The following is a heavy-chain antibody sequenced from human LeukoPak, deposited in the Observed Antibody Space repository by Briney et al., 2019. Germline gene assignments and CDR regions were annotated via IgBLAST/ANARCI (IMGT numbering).Heavy chain of an antibody. V-gene: IGHV3-33*06. CDR2: IWYDGSNK. Sequence: GGSLRLSCAASGFTFSSYGMHWVRQAPGKGLEWEAVIWYDGSNKYYADSVKGRFTISRDNSKNTLYLQMNSLRAEDTAVYYCAKRAGAVAGKVGYYYYMDVWGKGTTVTVSS. J-gene: IGHJ6*03. CDR1: GFTFSSYG. CDR3: AKRAGAVAGKVGYYYYMDV. D-gene: IGHD6-19*01.